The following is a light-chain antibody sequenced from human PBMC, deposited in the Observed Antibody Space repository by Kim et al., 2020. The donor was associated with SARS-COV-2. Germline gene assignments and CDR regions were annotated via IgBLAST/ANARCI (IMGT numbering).Light chain of an antibody. Sequence: SYVLTQPPSVSVAPGQTAMISCGGSDLGSKSVHWYQQKPGQAPVLVIYYDSDRPSGIPERFSGSNSGNSATLTISRVEAGDEADYYCQVWHSRSDHWVFGGGTQLTVL. V-gene: IGLV3-21*02. J-gene: IGLJ3*02. CDR1: DLGSKS. CDR3: QVWHSRSDHWV. CDR2: YDS.